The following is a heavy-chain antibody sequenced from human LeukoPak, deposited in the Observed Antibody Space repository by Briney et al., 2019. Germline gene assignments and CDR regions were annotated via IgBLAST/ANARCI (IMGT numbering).Heavy chain of an antibody. D-gene: IGHD4-17*01. CDR3: ARDRPGNYGDWTFDY. V-gene: IGHV4-38-2*02. J-gene: IGHJ4*02. Sequence: PSETLSLTCTVSGYSISSGYYWGWIRQPPGKGLEWIGSIYHSGSTYYNPSLKSRVTISVDTSKNQFSLKLSSVTAADTAVYYCARDRPGNYGDWTFDYWGQGTLVTVSS. CDR2: IYHSGST. CDR1: GYSISSGYY.